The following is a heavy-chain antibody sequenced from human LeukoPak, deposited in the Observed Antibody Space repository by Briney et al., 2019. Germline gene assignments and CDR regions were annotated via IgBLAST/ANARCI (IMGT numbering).Heavy chain of an antibody. J-gene: IGHJ4*02. V-gene: IGHV1-46*01. CDR3: ARNAYKTSSENYFDL. D-gene: IGHD6-6*01. CDR1: GYTFTSYY. Sequence: GASVKVSCKASGYTFTSYYMNWVRQAPGQGLEWMGMISPPGGRTSYAQKFQGRFTMTRDTSTSTIYMELSSLKSEDTAVYYCARNAYKTSSENYFDLWGRGILVTVSS. CDR2: ISPPGGRT.